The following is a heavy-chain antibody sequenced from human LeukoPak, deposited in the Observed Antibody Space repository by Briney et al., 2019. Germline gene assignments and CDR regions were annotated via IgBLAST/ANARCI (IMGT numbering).Heavy chain of an antibody. J-gene: IGHJ3*02. CDR1: GGSISSGGYY. Sequence: SETLSLTCTVSGGSISSGGYYWNWIRQRPGKGLEWIGYIYYSGSTYYNPSLRSRLTISVDTSKNQFSLKLSSVTAADTAVYYCARDNRDDYYDSSGFFGAFDIWGQGTMVTVSS. D-gene: IGHD3-22*01. CDR3: ARDNRDDYYDSSGFFGAFDI. V-gene: IGHV4-31*03. CDR2: IYYSGST.